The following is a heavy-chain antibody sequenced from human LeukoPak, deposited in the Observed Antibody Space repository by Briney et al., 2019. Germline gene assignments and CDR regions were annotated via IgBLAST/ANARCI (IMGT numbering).Heavy chain of an antibody. CDR2: ISAGGGVT. D-gene: IGHD4-17*01. CDR1: VFIFSNYA. Sequence: GGSLRLSCPVSVFIFSNYAMVWVRPAPAKGLDWVSSISAGGGVTSNDDSVKGRFTISRDNSKNTLYLQMNSLRAEDTAMYYCAKAARTTVTYSFDSWGQGTLVTVSS. V-gene: IGHV3-23*01. CDR3: AKAARTTVTYSFDS. J-gene: IGHJ4*02.